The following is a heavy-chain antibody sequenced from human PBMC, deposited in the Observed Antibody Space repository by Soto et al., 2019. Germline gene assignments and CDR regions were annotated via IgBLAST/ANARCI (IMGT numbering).Heavy chain of an antibody. V-gene: IGHV3-33*06. CDR3: AKDRHSTSSGYFDY. Sequence: QVQLVESGGGVVQSGRSLRLSCEASGFTFSAFGIHWVRQAPGKGLEWVALIHYDGNSEFYGDSVKGRFTISRDNSKSTLFLHMNALRVEDTAVYYCAKDRHSTSSGYFDYWGQGTLVTVSS. J-gene: IGHJ4*02. CDR2: IHYDGNSE. CDR1: GFTFSAFG. D-gene: IGHD6-6*01.